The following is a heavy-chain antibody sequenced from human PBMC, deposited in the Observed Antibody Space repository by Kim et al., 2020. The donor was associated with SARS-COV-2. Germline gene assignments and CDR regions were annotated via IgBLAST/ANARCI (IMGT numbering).Heavy chain of an antibody. V-gene: IGHV4-30-4*01. Sequence: SETLSLTCTGSGGSVSSGNYYWSWIRQPPGKAPEWIGFMYYSGKTLYNPSLKSRVSITVDTSSKQFSLELQSGTAADTAVYICARDLTCGWRLVTNNAF. CDR1: GGSVSSGNYY. D-gene: IGHD1-26*01. CDR3: ARDLTCGWRLVTNNAF. CDR2: MYYSGKT. J-gene: IGHJ3*01.